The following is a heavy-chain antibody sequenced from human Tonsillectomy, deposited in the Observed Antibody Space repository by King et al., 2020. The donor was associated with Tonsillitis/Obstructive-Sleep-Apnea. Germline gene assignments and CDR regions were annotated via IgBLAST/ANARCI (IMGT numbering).Heavy chain of an antibody. D-gene: IGHD3-3*01. CDR3: ARTVWSGNYYYYMDV. Sequence: QLQESGPGLVKPSETLSLTCTVSGGSVSSGSYYWSWVRQPPGKGLEWIGDIYYSGSTNYNPSLKSRVTISVDTSKNQFSLKLSSVTAADTAVYYCARTVWSGNYYYYMDVWGKGTTVTVSS. J-gene: IGHJ6*03. V-gene: IGHV4-61*01. CDR1: GGSVSSGSYY. CDR2: IYYSGST.